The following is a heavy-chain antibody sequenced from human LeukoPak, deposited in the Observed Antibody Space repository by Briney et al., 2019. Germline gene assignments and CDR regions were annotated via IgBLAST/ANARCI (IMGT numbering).Heavy chain of an antibody. CDR1: GYTFTSYG. CDR2: ISAYNGNT. Sequence: GASVKVSCKASGYTFTSYGISWVRQAPGQGLEWMGWISAYNGNTNYAQKLQGRVTMTTDTSTSTAYMELRSLRSDDTAVYYCARDRYYDILTGLFDYWGQGTLVTVSS. CDR3: ARDRYYDILTGLFDY. V-gene: IGHV1-18*01. D-gene: IGHD3-9*01. J-gene: IGHJ4*02.